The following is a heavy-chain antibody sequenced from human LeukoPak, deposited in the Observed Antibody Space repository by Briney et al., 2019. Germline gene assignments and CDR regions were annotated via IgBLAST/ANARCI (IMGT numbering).Heavy chain of an antibody. CDR2: ISSSSSYI. CDR1: GFTFSSYS. D-gene: IGHD3-22*01. CDR3: ARDPDTHYYDSSGYYQPPAYFQH. V-gene: IGHV3-21*01. J-gene: IGHJ1*01. Sequence: GGSLRLSCAASGFTFSSYSMNWVRQAPGKGLEGVSSISSSSSYIYYADSVKGRFTISRDNAKNSLYLQMNSLRAEDTAVYYCARDPDTHYYDSSGYYQPPAYFQHWGQGTLVTVSS.